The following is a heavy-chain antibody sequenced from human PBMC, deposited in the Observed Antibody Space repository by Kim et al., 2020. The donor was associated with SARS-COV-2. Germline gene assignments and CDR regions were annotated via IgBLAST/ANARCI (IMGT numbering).Heavy chain of an antibody. CDR1: GYTFTGYY. Sequence: ASVKVSCKASGYTFTGYYMHWVRQAPGQGLEWMGRINPNSGGTNYAQKFQGRVTMTRDTSISTAYMELSRLRSDDTAVYYCARVLPYYYDSSGYSRAFDYWGQGTLVTVSS. CDR2: INPNSGGT. V-gene: IGHV1-2*06. D-gene: IGHD3-22*01. CDR3: ARVLPYYYDSSGYSRAFDY. J-gene: IGHJ4*02.